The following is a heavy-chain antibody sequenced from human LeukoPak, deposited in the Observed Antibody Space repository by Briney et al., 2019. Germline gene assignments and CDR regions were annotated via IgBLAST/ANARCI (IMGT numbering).Heavy chain of an antibody. D-gene: IGHD6-13*01. CDR1: GFTFSSYA. Sequence: PGGSLRLSCAASGFTFSSYAMTWVRQAPGKGLEWVSTILPGGGDTYYADSVKGRFTISRDTSKNTLYLQMNTLRVEDTAVYYCAKAWPAAGTFDSWGQESLVTVSS. J-gene: IGHJ4*02. V-gene: IGHV3-23*01. CDR3: AKAWPAAGTFDS. CDR2: ILPGGGDT.